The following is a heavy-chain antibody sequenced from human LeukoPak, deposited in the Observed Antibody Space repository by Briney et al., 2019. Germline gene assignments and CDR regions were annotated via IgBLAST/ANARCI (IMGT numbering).Heavy chain of an antibody. D-gene: IGHD6-19*01. CDR3: AKDPPGSGWYFDP. V-gene: IGHV3-74*01. CDR2: ISTDGKST. Sequence: GGSLRLSCVASGFTFSNYWMLWVRQAPGKGLMWVSLISTDGKSTRYAESAKGRFTISRDNAKNALYLQMNSLRAEDTAVYYCAKDPPGSGWYFDPWGQGTLVTVSS. CDR1: GFTFSNYW. J-gene: IGHJ5*02.